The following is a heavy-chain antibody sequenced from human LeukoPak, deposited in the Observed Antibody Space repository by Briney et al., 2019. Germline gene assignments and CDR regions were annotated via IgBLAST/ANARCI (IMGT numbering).Heavy chain of an antibody. CDR1: GYSFTSYW. V-gene: IGHV5-51*01. CDR2: IYPGDSDT. J-gene: IGHJ3*02. Sequence: GESLKISCKGSGYSFTSYWIGWVRQMPGKGLEWMGIIYPGDSDTRYSPSFQGQVTISADKSINTAYLHWSSLRASDTAIYYCARQMVTPVPVAAFDIWGQGTMVTVSS. D-gene: IGHD2-21*02. CDR3: ARQMVTPVPVAAFDI.